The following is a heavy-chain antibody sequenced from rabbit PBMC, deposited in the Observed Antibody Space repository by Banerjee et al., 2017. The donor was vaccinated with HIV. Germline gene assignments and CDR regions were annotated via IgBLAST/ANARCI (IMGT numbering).Heavy chain of an antibody. V-gene: IGHV1S40*01. Sequence: QSLEESGGDLVKPGASLTLTCTASAFSFNSYTMTWVRQAPGKGLEWIGCIYAGSSGNTYYASWAKGRFTISKTSSTTVTLQMTSLTAADTATYFCARSGVGGVVYTTTRLDLWGPGTLVTVS. CDR3: ARSGVGGVVYTTTRLDL. CDR1: AFSFNSYT. D-gene: IGHD7-1*01. CDR2: IYAGSSGNT. J-gene: IGHJ3*01.